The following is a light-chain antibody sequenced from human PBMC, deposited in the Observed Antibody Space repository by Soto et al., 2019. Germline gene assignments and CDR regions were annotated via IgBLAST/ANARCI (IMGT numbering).Light chain of an antibody. J-gene: IGKJ4*01. CDR2: DAT. V-gene: IGKV3-20*01. CDR1: QSVSSY. CDR3: QQYGDSPLT. Sequence: EFVLTQSPATLSLSPGERATLSCRASQSVSSYLAWYQQKPGQAPRLLMYDATSRATGIPDRFSGSGSGTDFTLTISRLEPEDFAVYYCQQYGDSPLTFGGGTKVEIK.